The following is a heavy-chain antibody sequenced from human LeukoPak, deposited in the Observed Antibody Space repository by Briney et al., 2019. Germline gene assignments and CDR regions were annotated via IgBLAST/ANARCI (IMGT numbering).Heavy chain of an antibody. Sequence: SETLSLTCAVYGGSFSGYYWSWIRQPPGKGLEWIGEINHSGSTNYNPSLKSRVTISVDTSKNQFSLKLSSVTAADTAVYYCARGQELVTSIDYWGQGTLVPVSS. CDR2: INHSGST. J-gene: IGHJ4*02. CDR1: GGSFSGYY. D-gene: IGHD6-6*01. V-gene: IGHV4-34*01. CDR3: ARGQELVTSIDY.